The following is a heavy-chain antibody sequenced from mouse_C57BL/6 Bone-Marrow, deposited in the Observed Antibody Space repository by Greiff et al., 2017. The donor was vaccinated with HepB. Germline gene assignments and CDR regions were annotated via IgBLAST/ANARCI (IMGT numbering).Heavy chain of an antibody. V-gene: IGHV1-55*01. CDR2: IYPGSGST. CDR3: AREMDGYGPDY. D-gene: IGHD2-2*01. CDR1: GYTFTSYW. Sequence: VQLQQSGAELVKPGASVKMSCKASGYTFTSYWITWVKQRPGQGLEWIGDIYPGSGSTNYNEKFKSKATLTVDTSSSTAYMQLSSLTSEDSAVYYCAREMDGYGPDYWGQGTTLTVSS. J-gene: IGHJ2*01.